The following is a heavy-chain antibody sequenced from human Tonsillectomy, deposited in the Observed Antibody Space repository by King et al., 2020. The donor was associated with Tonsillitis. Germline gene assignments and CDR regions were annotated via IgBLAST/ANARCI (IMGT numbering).Heavy chain of an antibody. CDR3: ARDSAHYYDSSGYYVLGAFDI. Sequence: QLVQSGAEVKKPGSSVKVSCKASGGTFSTYAISWVRQAPGQGLEWMGGIIPMFDRVIYAQKFQGRVTITADESTSTAYMELSTLRSEDTAVYYCARDSAHYYDSSGYYVLGAFDIWGQGTTVTVSS. V-gene: IGHV1-69*01. J-gene: IGHJ3*02. CDR1: GGTFSTYA. CDR2: IIPMFDRV. D-gene: IGHD3-22*01.